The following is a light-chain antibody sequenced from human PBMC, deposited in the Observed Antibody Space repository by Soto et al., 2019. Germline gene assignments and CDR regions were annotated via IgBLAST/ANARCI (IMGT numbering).Light chain of an antibody. CDR2: GAS. V-gene: IGKV3-15*01. J-gene: IGKJ3*01. Sequence: EILMTQSPATLSVSPGERATLSCRASQSIRSNLAWYQQKPGQAPRFVIYGASTRATGIPARFSGSGSGTEFTLTISSLQSEDFAVYYCLQYNDWPFTFGPGTKVDVK. CDR3: LQYNDWPFT. CDR1: QSIRSN.